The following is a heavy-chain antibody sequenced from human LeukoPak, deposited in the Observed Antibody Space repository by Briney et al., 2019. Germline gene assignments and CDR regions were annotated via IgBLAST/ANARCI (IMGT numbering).Heavy chain of an antibody. V-gene: IGHV1-69*05. CDR1: GGTFSSYA. CDR3: AREGGATEFDY. CDR2: IIPIFGTA. D-gene: IGHD1-26*01. Sequence: GASVKVSCKASGGTFSSYAISWVRQAPGQGLEWMGRIIPIFGTASYAQKFQGRVTITTDESTSTAYMELSSLRSEDTAVYYCAREGGATEFDYWGQGTLVTVSS. J-gene: IGHJ4*02.